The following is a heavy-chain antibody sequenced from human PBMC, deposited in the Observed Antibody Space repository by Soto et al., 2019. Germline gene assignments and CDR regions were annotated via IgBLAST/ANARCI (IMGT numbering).Heavy chain of an antibody. V-gene: IGHV4-39*01. CDR3: ARHDWARFYGMDA. J-gene: IGHJ6*02. Sequence: QLQLQESGPGLVKPSETLSLTCSVSGASIITTYYWGWIRQTPGKGLEWIGSVYYSGATFYNPSLKSRVTILVDTSKSQFSLMLGSVTAADTAVYYCARHDWARFYGMDAWGQGTTVTVS. D-gene: IGHD2-21*01. CDR2: VYYSGAT. CDR1: GASIITTYY.